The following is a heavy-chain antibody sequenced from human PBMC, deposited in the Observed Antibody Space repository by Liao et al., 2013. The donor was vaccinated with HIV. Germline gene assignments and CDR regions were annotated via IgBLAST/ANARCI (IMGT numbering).Heavy chain of an antibody. D-gene: IGHD3-22*01. Sequence: QVQLQQWGAGLLKPSETLSLTCAVYGGPFSYYHWAWIRQSPGKGLEWIGETNHTGSTNYNPSLKSRVTISADRSRNQFSLRLRSVTAADTALYYCARVPHYDGSGYPLDLWGQGTVVIVSS. CDR2: TNHTGST. CDR3: ARVPHYDGSGYPLDL. V-gene: IGHV4-34*01. CDR1: GGPFSYYH. J-gene: IGHJ3*01.